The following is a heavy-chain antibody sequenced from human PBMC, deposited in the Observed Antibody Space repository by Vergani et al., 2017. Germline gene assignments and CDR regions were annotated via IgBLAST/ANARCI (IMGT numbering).Heavy chain of an antibody. CDR2: T. J-gene: IGHJ4*02. CDR3: ARHVLSYGYFDY. Sequence: TNYGPSFQGHVTISADKSISTAYLQWSSLKASDTAMYYCARHVLSYGYFDYWGQGTLVTVSS. D-gene: IGHD1-26*01. V-gene: IGHV5-10-1*01.